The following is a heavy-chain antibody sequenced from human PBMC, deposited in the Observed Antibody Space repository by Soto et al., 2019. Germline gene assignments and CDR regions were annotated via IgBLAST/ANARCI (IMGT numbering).Heavy chain of an antibody. D-gene: IGHD4-17*01. Sequence: SGPTLVNPTHTLTLTCTFSGFSLITRGMCVSWIRQPPGKALDWLALIDWDDDKYYRTSLRTRLTISKDTSENQVVLTMTNMDHFYKPTYSCARIPTIRYDDYQFDYGGQGILVTVSS. CDR1: GFSLITRGMC. CDR2: IDWDDDK. J-gene: IGHJ4*02. V-gene: IGHV2-70*01. CDR3: ARIPTIRYDDYQFDY.